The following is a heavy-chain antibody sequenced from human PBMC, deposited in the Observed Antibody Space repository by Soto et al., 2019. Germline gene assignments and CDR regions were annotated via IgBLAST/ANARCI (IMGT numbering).Heavy chain of an antibody. Sequence: SVKVSCKASGFTFFTSAIQWVRQPRGQRLEWMGWIFVGSGNTNYEQKFQERVTITRDMSTNTAYMELTSLRSEDTAVYYCAADPYCGGDCYFDYWGQGTMVTVSS. V-gene: IGHV1-58*02. J-gene: IGHJ4*02. CDR3: AADPYCGGDCYFDY. CDR1: GFTFFTSA. D-gene: IGHD2-21*02. CDR2: IFVGSGNT.